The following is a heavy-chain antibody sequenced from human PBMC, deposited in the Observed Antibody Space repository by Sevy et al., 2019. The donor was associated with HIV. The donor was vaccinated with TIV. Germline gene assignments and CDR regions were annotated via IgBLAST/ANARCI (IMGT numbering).Heavy chain of an antibody. CDR3: AKDRRGSSGWYRSYYYYYGMDV. D-gene: IGHD6-19*01. CDR1: GFTFSSYG. V-gene: IGHV3-30*02. J-gene: IGHJ6*02. CDR2: IRYDGSNK. Sequence: GGSLRLSCAASGFTFSSYGMHWVRQAPGKGLEWVAFIRYDGSNKYYADSVKGRFTISRDNSKNTLYLQMNSLRAEDTAVYYCAKDRRGSSGWYRSYYYYYGMDVWGQVTTVTVSS.